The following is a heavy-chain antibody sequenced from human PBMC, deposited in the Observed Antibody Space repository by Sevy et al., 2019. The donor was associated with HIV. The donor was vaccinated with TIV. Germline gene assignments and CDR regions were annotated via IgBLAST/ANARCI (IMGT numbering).Heavy chain of an antibody. D-gene: IGHD5-12*01. J-gene: IGHJ4*02. Sequence: GESLKISCAASGFTFRSYGMHWVRQAPGKGLEWVAVISNDGGNQYYADSVKGRFTISRDNSKNTVYLQMNSLRAEDTAVYYCAKDVSDGYNYFLDFWGQGALVTVSS. CDR1: GFTFRSYG. CDR3: AKDVSDGYNYFLDF. CDR2: ISNDGGNQ. V-gene: IGHV3-30*18.